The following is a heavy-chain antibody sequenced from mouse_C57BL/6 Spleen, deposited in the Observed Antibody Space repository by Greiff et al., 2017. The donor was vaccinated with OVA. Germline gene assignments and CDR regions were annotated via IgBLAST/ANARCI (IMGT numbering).Heavy chain of an antibody. CDR1: GYAFSSYW. D-gene: IGHD1-1*01. CDR3: AHEGNYYGSSPWYFDF. CDR2: IYPGDGDT. J-gene: IGHJ2*01. Sequence: QVHVKQSGAELVKPGASVKISCKASGYAFSSYWMNWVKQRPGKGLEWIGQIYPGDGDTNYNGKFKGKATLTADKSSSTAYMQLSSLTSEDSAVYFCAHEGNYYGSSPWYFDFWGQGTTLTVSS. V-gene: IGHV1-80*01.